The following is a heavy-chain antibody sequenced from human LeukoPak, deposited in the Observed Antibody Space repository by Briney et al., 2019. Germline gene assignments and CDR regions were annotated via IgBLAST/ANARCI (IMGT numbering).Heavy chain of an antibody. CDR2: IIPIFGTA. Sequence: SVKVSCKASGGTFISYAISWVRQAPGQGLEWRGGIIPIFGTANYAQKFQGRVTITADESTSTAYMELSSLRSEDTAVYYCAREGSIAAGATFPLDYWGQGTLVTVSS. CDR3: AREGSIAAGATFPLDY. D-gene: IGHD6-6*01. CDR1: GGTFISYA. V-gene: IGHV1-69*13. J-gene: IGHJ4*02.